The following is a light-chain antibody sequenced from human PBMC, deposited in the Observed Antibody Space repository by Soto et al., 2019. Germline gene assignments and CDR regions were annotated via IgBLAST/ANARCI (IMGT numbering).Light chain of an antibody. CDR2: GAS. Sequence: DIQLTQSPSSLSASVGDRVTITCRASQTIGNFLTWYQQKPGKAPKLLISGASSLQSGVPSSFSGSGSGTDFTLTIISLQPEDFGTYYCQQSYIGPRTFGQGTKVEIK. J-gene: IGKJ2*01. CDR3: QQSYIGPRT. V-gene: IGKV1-39*01. CDR1: QTIGNF.